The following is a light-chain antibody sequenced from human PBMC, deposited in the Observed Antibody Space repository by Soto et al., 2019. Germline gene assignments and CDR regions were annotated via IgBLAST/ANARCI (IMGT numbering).Light chain of an antibody. CDR2: DVA. CDR1: SSDVGGYKY. J-gene: IGLJ1*01. Sequence: QSALTQPRSVSGSPGQSVTISCTGTSSDVGGYKYVSWYQQHPGKAPKLMISDVAKRPSGVPDRFSGSKSGNTASLTISGLQAEDEADYYCCSYAGGFTPHVFGTGTKLTVL. V-gene: IGLV2-11*01. CDR3: CSYAGGFTPHV.